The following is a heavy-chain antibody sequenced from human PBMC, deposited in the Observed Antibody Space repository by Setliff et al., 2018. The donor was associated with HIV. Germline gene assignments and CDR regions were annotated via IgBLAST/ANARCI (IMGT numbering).Heavy chain of an antibody. CDR3: ARDRMPMASWVPDK. CDR1: GGSFSDNY. Sequence: PSETLSLTCAVYGGSFSDNYWSWIRQSPGKGLEWIGEINHSGRTKYSPSLRSRVSISVDTSKTQFSLNLSSVTAADTAVYYCARDRMPMASWVPDKWGQGTLVTVSS. V-gene: IGHV4-34*01. CDR2: INHSGRT. J-gene: IGHJ4*02. D-gene: IGHD2-2*01.